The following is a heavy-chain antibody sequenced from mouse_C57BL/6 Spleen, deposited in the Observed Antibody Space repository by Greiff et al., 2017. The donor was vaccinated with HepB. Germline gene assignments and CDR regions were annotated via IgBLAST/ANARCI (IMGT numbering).Heavy chain of an antibody. J-gene: IGHJ4*01. CDR1: GFTFSDYG. CDR2: ISSGSSTI. CDR3: ARQLGRRGDYYAMDY. Sequence: EVMLVESGGGLVKPGGSLKLSCAASGFTFSDYGMHWVRQAPEKGLEWVAYISSGSSTIYYADTVKGRFTISRDNAKNTLFLQMTSLRSEDTAMYYCARQLGRRGDYYAMDYWGQGTSVTVSS. V-gene: IGHV5-17*01. D-gene: IGHD4-1*02.